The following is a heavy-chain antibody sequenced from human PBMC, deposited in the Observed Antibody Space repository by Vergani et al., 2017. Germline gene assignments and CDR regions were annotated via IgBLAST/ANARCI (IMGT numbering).Heavy chain of an antibody. CDR1: GGTFSSYT. D-gene: IGHD5-18*01. CDR3: ASVVGYSYGYENVGYYYMDV. CDR2: IIPILGIA. J-gene: IGHJ6*03. Sequence: QVQLVQSGAEVKKPGSSVKVSCKASGGTFSSYTISWVRQAPGQGLEWMGRIIPILGIANYAQKFQGRVTITADKSTSTAYMELSSLRSEDTAVYYCASVVGYSYGYENVGYYYMDVWGKGTTVTVSS. V-gene: IGHV1-69*02.